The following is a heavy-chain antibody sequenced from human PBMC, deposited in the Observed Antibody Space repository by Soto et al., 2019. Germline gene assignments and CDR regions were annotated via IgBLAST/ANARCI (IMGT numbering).Heavy chain of an antibody. CDR2: ISYDGSNK. Sequence: QVQLVESGGGVVQPGRSLRLSCAASGFTFSSYAMHWVRQAPGKGLEWVAVISYDGSNKYYADSVKGRFTISRDNSKNMLYLQMNSLRAEDTAVYYCARELYRAAHCFDYWGQGTLVTVSS. CDR3: ARELYRAAHCFDY. J-gene: IGHJ4*02. CDR1: GFTFSSYA. D-gene: IGHD3-16*02. V-gene: IGHV3-30-3*01.